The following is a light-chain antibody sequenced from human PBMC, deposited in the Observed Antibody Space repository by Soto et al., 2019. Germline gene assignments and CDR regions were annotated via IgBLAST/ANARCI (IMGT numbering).Light chain of an antibody. CDR2: AAT. CDR3: QESSTTPAFT. Sequence: DIQMTQSPSSLSASVGDRVTITCRASHSVASYFNWFQQRPGKAPSLLIYAATTLHTGVPSRFSGSRSGTNFTFTISRLQPEDFATYYCQESSTTPAFTFGPGTKVDFK. V-gene: IGKV1-39*01. J-gene: IGKJ3*01. CDR1: HSVASY.